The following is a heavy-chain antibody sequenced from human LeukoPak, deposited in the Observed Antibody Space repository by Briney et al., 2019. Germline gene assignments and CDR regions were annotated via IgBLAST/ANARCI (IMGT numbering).Heavy chain of an antibody. V-gene: IGHV4-34*01. CDR1: GGSFSGYY. Sequence: SETLSLTCAVYGGSFSGYYWSWIRQPPGKGLEWIGEINHSGSTNYNPSLKSRVTISVDTSKNQFSLKLSSVTAADTAVYYCAGGRSHWYFDLWGRGTLVTVSS. CDR3: AGGRSHWYFDL. CDR2: INHSGST. J-gene: IGHJ2*01.